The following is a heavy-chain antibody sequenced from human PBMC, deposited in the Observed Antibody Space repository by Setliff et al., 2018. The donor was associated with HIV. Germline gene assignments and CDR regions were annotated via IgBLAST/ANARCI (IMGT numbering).Heavy chain of an antibody. CDR3: ARDRGEDYYDSSGYYLVDY. Sequence: ASVKVSCKASGGTFSSYGISWVRQAPGQGLEWMGWISAYNGNTNYAQKLQGRVTMTTDTSTSTAYMELRSLRSDDTAVYYCARDRGEDYYDSSGYYLVDYWGQGTLVTVSS. CDR2: ISAYNGNT. V-gene: IGHV1-18*01. J-gene: IGHJ4*02. D-gene: IGHD3-22*01. CDR1: GGTFSSYG.